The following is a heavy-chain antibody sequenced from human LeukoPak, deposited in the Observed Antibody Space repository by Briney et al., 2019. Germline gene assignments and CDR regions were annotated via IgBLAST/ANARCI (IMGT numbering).Heavy chain of an antibody. V-gene: IGHV3-30*02. CDR1: GFTFSNYG. Sequence: GGSLRLSCAASGFTFSNYGMHWVRQAPGKGLEWVALIRFDGSHKYYADSVKGRFTISRDNSKSTVYLQMNSLRAEDTAVYYCSKDLTSGFGGDFDPWGQGTLVTVSS. CDR3: SKDLTSGFGGDFDP. J-gene: IGHJ5*02. CDR2: IRFDGSHK. D-gene: IGHD3-10*01.